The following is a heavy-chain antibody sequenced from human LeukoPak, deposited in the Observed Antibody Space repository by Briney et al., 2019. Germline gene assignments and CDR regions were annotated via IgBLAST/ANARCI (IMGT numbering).Heavy chain of an antibody. CDR1: GGSISSYY. V-gene: IGHV4-4*07. J-gene: IGHJ6*02. CDR3: ARDRAGTIRGGMDV. D-gene: IGHD1-7*01. CDR2: IYTSGSN. Sequence: PSETLSLTCTVSGGSISSYYWSWIRQPAGKGLEWIGRIYTSGSNNYNPSLKSRVTMSVDTSKNQFSLKLSSVTAADTAVYYCARDRAGTIRGGMDVWGQGTTVTVSS.